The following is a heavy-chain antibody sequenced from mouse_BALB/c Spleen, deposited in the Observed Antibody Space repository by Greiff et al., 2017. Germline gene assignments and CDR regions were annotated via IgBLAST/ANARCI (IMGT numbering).Heavy chain of an antibody. D-gene: IGHD1-1*01. V-gene: IGHV7-3*02. CDR1: GFTFTDYY. CDR3: ARDNRYYGSSYFAY. Sequence: EVKVEESGGGLVQPGGSLRLSCATSGFTFTDYYMSWVRQPPGKALEWLGFIRNKANGYTTEYSASVKGRFTISRDNSQSILYLQMNTLRAEDSATYYWARDNRYYGSSYFAYWGQGTLVTVSA. CDR2: IRNKANGYTT. J-gene: IGHJ3*01.